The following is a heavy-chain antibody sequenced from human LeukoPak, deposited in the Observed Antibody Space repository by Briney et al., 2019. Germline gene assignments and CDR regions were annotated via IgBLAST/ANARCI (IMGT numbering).Heavy chain of an antibody. J-gene: IGHJ6*02. CDR2: ISGSGGST. D-gene: IGHD6-19*01. Sequence: GGSLRLSCAASGFTFSSYAMSWVRQAPGKGLEWVSAISGSGGSTYYADSVKGRFTTSRDNSKNTLYLQMNSLRAEDTAVYYCAKEIGYSSGWYGVRAVLGYGMDVWGQGTTVTVSS. CDR3: AKEIGYSSGWYGVRAVLGYGMDV. CDR1: GFTFSSYA. V-gene: IGHV3-23*01.